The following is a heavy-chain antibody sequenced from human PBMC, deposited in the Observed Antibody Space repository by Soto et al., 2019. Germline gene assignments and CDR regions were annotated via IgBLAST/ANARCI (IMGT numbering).Heavy chain of an antibody. CDR1: GGTFSSYA. CDR3: ARGGEQWLVQDWFDP. D-gene: IGHD6-19*01. CDR2: IIPIFGTA. V-gene: IGHV1-69*12. Sequence: QVQLVQSGAEVKKHGSSMKVSCKASGGTFSSYAISCVRQAPGQGLEWMGGIIPIFGTANYAQKFQGRVTITADESTSTVYMELSSLRSEDTAVYYCARGGEQWLVQDWFDPWGQGTLVTVSS. J-gene: IGHJ5*02.